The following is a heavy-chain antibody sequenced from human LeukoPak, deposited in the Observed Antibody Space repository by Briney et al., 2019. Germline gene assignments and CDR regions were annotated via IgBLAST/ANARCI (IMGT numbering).Heavy chain of an antibody. D-gene: IGHD3-22*01. J-gene: IGHJ4*02. CDR2: IKQDGSEK. CDR3: ARDPHDSSGYYPDY. CDR1: GFTFSSYW. V-gene: IGHV3-7*01. Sequence: HPGGSLRLSCAASGFTFSSYWMSWVRQAPGKGLEWVANIKQDGSEKYYVDSVKGRFTISRDNAKNTLYLQMNSLRAEDTAVYYCARDPHDSSGYYPDYWGQGTLVTVSS.